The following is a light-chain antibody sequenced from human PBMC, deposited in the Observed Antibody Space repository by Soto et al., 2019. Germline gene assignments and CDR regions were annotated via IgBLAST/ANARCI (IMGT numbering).Light chain of an antibody. J-gene: IGKJ1*01. V-gene: IGKV1-5*01. CDR2: DAS. Sequence: IPMPPSPSTLSASVGDRVTLTCRARQSISSWLAWYQQKPGKAPKLLIYDASSLESGVPSRFSGSGSATEFTLTISSLQPDDFATYYCQQYNSYSWTFGQGTKVDIK. CDR3: QQYNSYSWT. CDR1: QSISSW.